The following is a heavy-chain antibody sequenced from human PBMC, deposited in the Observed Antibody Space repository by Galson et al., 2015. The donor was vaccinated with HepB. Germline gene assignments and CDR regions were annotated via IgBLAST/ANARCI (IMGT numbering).Heavy chain of an antibody. Sequence: LKVSCKASGGTFSSYAISWVRQAPGQGLEWMGLVDPEGGATIYAEKLQGRVTITAYTSTDTAYMELSSLRSEDTAVYYCATLQRYTAMADYWGQGTLVTVSS. V-gene: IGHV1-69-2*01. CDR3: ATLQRYTAMADY. CDR2: VDPEGGAT. D-gene: IGHD5-18*01. CDR1: GGTFSSYA. J-gene: IGHJ4*02.